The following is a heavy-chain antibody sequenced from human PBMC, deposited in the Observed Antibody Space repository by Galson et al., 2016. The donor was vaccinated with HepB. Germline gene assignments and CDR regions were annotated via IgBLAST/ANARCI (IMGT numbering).Heavy chain of an antibody. CDR2: IYYSGSS. V-gene: IGHV4-31*11. Sequence: TLSLTCAVSGASINSGSYYWSWIRQHPEKGLEWIGYIYYSGSSYYNPSFEGRISISIDTSKNQFSLKLISVTAADTALYYCARDESSLGGFDTWGQGTMVTVSS. CDR1: GASINSGSYY. J-gene: IGHJ3*02. D-gene: IGHD2-15*01. CDR3: ARDESSLGGFDT.